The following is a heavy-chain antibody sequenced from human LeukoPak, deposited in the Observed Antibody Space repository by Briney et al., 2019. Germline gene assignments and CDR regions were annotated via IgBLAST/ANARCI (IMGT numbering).Heavy chain of an antibody. D-gene: IGHD4-11*01. V-gene: IGHV4-59*08. CDR3: AIQLTHLYPHGSVTYPGLYYFDS. CDR1: GDSITNYY. CDR2: IYHSGST. J-gene: IGHJ4*02. Sequence: SETLSLTCGVSGDSITNYYWGWIRQPPGKGLEWIGFIYHSGSTNYSPSLNSRVTISVDTSKNQFSLKSISMTAADTAVYFCAIQLTHLYPHGSVTYPGLYYFDSWGQGILVTVSS.